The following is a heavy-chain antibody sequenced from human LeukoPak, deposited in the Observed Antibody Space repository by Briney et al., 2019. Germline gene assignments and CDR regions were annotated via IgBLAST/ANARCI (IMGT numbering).Heavy chain of an antibody. J-gene: IGHJ4*02. CDR2: FYPEDGET. D-gene: IGHD3-9*01. V-gene: IGHV1-24*01. CDR1: GYTLTELS. CDR3: ATSPRRVPSYYDILPFGY. Sequence: ASVKVSCKVSGYTLTELSMHWVRQAPGKGLEWMGGFYPEDGETIYAQKFQGRVTMTEDTSTDTAYMELSSLRSEDTAVYYCATSPRRVPSYYDILPFGYWGQGTLVTVSS.